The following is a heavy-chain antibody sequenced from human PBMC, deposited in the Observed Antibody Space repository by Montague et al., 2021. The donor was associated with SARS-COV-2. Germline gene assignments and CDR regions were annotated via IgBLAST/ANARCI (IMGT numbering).Heavy chain of an antibody. Sequence: SETLSLTCTVSGGSISSYYWSWIRQPPGKGLEWIGYIYYSGSTNYNPSLKSRVTISVDTSKNQFSLKLSSVTAADTAVYYCVRLGRGYSYAQSAFDIWGQGTMVTVSS. V-gene: IGHV4-59*08. J-gene: IGHJ3*02. CDR3: VRLGRGYSYAQSAFDI. CDR2: IYYSGST. D-gene: IGHD5-18*01. CDR1: GGSISSYY.